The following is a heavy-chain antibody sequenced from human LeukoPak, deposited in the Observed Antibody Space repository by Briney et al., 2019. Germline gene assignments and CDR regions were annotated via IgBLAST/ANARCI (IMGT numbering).Heavy chain of an antibody. J-gene: IGHJ4*02. V-gene: IGHV3-48*03. CDR2: ISSSGSTI. D-gene: IGHD3-22*01. CDR1: GFTFSRYE. CDR3: ARDSVYYDSSGYYPSTFDY. Sequence: GGSLRLSCAASGFTFSRYEMNWVRQAPGKGLEWVSYISSSGSTIYYADSVKGRFTISRDNAKNSLYLQMNSLRAEDTAVYYCARDSVYYDSSGYYPSTFDYWGQGTLVTVSS.